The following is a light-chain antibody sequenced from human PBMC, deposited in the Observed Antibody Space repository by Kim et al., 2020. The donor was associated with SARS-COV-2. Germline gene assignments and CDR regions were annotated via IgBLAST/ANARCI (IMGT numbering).Light chain of an antibody. J-gene: IGKJ1*01. CDR1: QGISNY. CDR2: AAS. Sequence: ASVGDRVTITCRARQGISNYLAWYQQKPGKVPKLLIYAASTLQSGVPSRFSGSGSGTDFTLTISSLQPADVATYYCQKYNSATWTFGQGTKVDIK. CDR3: QKYNSATWT. V-gene: IGKV1-27*01.